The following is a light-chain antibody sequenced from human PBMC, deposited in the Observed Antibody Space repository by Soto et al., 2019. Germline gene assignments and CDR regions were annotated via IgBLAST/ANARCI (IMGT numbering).Light chain of an antibody. CDR3: SSYTSSSTHNYV. Sequence: QSALTQPASVSGSPGQSITISCTGTSNDVGGYNYVSWYQQHPDKAPKLMIFEVTYRPSGVSNRSSGSKSGNTASLTISGLQAEDEADYYCSSYTSSSTHNYVFGTGTKVTVL. CDR1: SNDVGGYNY. J-gene: IGLJ1*01. V-gene: IGLV2-14*01. CDR2: EVT.